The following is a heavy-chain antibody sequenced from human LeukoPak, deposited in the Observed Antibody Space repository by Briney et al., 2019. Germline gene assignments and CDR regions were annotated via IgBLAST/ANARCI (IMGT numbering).Heavy chain of an antibody. J-gene: IGHJ4*02. Sequence: GGSLSLSCAASGFTFSSHDMHWVRQAPGKGLEWVAAISYDGSKQLYADSVKGRFTISRDNSKNTLNLQMNSLRDEDTAVYYCAKDGARYLLTYYFEYWGQGTLVTVSS. D-gene: IGHD3-9*01. V-gene: IGHV3-30*18. CDR1: GFTFSSHD. CDR2: ISYDGSKQ. CDR3: AKDGARYLLTYYFEY.